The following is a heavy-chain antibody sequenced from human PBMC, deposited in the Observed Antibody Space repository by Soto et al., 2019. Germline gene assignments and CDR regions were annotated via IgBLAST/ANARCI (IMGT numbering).Heavy chain of an antibody. CDR2: IYYSGST. J-gene: IGHJ4*02. D-gene: IGHD5-18*01. Sequence: SETLSLTCTVSGGSISSGGYYWSWIRQHPGKGLEWIGYIYYSGSTYYNPSLKSRVTISVDTSKNQFSLKLSSVTAADTAVYYCARDGSEDTAMVTTNWGQGTLVTVSS. CDR1: GGSISSGGYY. V-gene: IGHV4-31*03. CDR3: ARDGSEDTAMVTTN.